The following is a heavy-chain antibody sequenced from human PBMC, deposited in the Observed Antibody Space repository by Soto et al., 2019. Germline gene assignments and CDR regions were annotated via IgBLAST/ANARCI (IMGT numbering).Heavy chain of an antibody. CDR3: ARGGYRGNFGLGHFDY. Sequence: QVQLQQWGAGLLKPSETLSLTCAVYGGSFSGYYWSWIRQPPGKGLEWIGEIIYSGSTNYNPSLNTRLTISTDSSKTQFSLQLSPVTAADTAVYYCARGGYRGNFGLGHFDYWGQGTLVNVSS. CDR2: IIYSGST. V-gene: IGHV4-34*01. J-gene: IGHJ4*02. CDR1: GGSFSGYY. D-gene: IGHD2-21*02.